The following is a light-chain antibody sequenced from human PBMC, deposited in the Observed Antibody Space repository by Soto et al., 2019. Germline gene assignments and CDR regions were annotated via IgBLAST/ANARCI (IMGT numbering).Light chain of an antibody. J-gene: IGKJ1*01. CDR1: HIFDSNY. V-gene: IGKV3-20*01. Sequence: VLTQSPGALSLSQGERATLSCRARHIFDSNYLAWYQQKFGQAPRLLIYATSSRATGIPDRFSGSGSGTDFTLTISRLEPEDFAIYYCQQYGDSPQPFGQGTKV. CDR3: QQYGDSPQP. CDR2: ATS.